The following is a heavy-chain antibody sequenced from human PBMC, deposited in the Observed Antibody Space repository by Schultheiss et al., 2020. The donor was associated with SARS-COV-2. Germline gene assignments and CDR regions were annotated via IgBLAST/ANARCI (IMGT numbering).Heavy chain of an antibody. J-gene: IGHJ6*02. CDR3: ARDRRRSGYDSRVQTSYYGMDV. D-gene: IGHD5-12*01. CDR1: GGSISSGGYY. CDR2: IYYSGST. V-gene: IGHV4-39*07. Sequence: SETLSLTCTVSGGSISSGGYYWSWIRQPPGKGLEWIGSIYYSGSTNYNPSLKSRVTISVDTSKNQFSLKLSSVTAADTAVYYCARDRRRSGYDSRVQTSYYGMDVWGQGTTVTVSS.